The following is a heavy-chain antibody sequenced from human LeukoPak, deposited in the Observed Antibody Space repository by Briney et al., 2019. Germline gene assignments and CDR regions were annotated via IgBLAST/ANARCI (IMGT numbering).Heavy chain of an antibody. CDR3: ARDQEIVVVPAAPGYGMDV. V-gene: IGHV1-18*01. J-gene: IGHJ6*02. CDR2: ISAYNGNT. D-gene: IGHD2-2*01. CDR1: GYTFTSCG. Sequence: ASVKVSCKASGYTFTSCGISWVRQAPGQGLEWMGWISAYNGNTNYAQKLQGRVTMTIDTSTGTAYMELRSLRSDDTAVYYCARDQEIVVVPAAPGYGMDVWGQGTTVTVSS.